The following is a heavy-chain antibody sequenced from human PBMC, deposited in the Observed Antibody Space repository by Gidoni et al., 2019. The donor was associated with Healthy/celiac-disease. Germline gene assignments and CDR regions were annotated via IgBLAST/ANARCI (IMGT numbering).Heavy chain of an antibody. J-gene: IGHJ4*02. V-gene: IGHV3-30*18. D-gene: IGHD6-13*01. CDR1: GFTFSSYG. Sequence: QVQLVESGGGVVQPGRSLRLSCAASGFTFSSYGMHWVRQAPGKGLEWVAVISYDGSNKYYADSVKGRFTISRDNSKNTLYLQMNSLRAEDTAVYYCAKDRQQLWSANPAYWGQGTLVTVSS. CDR2: ISYDGSNK. CDR3: AKDRQQLWSANPAY.